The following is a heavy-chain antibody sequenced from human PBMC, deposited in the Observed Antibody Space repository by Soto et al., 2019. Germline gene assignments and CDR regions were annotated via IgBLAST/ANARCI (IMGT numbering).Heavy chain of an antibody. CDR3: ARATSRIAVAGAIDY. V-gene: IGHV3-30-3*01. Sequence: QVQLVESGGGVVQPGRSLRLSCAASGFTFSSYAMHWVRQAPGKGLEWVAVISYDGSNKYYADSVKGRFTISIDNSKNTLYLQMNSLRAEDTAVYYCARATSRIAVAGAIDYWGQGTLVTVSS. J-gene: IGHJ4*02. CDR2: ISYDGSNK. D-gene: IGHD6-19*01. CDR1: GFTFSSYA.